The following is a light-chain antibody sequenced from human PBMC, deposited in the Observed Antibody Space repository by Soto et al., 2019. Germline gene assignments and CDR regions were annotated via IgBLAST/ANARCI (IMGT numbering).Light chain of an antibody. J-gene: IGKJ1*01. CDR1: QSFRGL. CDR3: QQRHMWPIT. CDR2: DAY. V-gene: IGKV3-11*01. Sequence: EVVLTQSPVTLSLSPGERATLSCSASQSFRGLLAWYQQKPGQAPRLLIYDAYNRATGIPPRFSGSGSGTDFTLTISSLEPEDSAVYYCQQRHMWPITFGQGTKV.